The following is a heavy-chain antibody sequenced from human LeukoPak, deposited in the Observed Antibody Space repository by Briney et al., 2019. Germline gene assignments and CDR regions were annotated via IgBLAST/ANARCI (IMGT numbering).Heavy chain of an antibody. V-gene: IGHV4-39*01. CDR1: GGSVSSTTYY. J-gene: IGHJ4*02. CDR3: ARYVVYGSGKYYFDY. D-gene: IGHD3-10*01. Sequence: SETLSLTCTVSGGSVSSTTYYWSWIRQPPGKGLEWIASSNYSGTTYYTPSLTRRVTISVDPSENQFSLKLSSVTAADTAVYYCARYVVYGSGKYYFDYWGQGTLVTVSS. CDR2: SNYSGTT.